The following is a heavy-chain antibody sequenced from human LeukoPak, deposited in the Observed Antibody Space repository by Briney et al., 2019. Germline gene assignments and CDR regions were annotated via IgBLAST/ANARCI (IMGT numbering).Heavy chain of an antibody. CDR3: ARFKGAYRYTSMDAFDI. CDR2: MNPNSGNT. D-gene: IGHD3-16*02. Sequence: ASVKVSCKASGYTFTSYDINWVRQATGQGLEWMGWMNPNSGNTGYAQKFQGRVTITRNTSISTAYMELSSLRSEDTAVYYCARFKGAYRYTSMDAFDIWGQGTMVTVSS. J-gene: IGHJ3*02. CDR1: GYTFTSYD. V-gene: IGHV1-8*03.